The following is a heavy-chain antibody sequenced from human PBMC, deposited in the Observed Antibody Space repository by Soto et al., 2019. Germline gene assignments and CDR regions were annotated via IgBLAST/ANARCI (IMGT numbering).Heavy chain of an antibody. CDR3: ARGDPSYDYIWGSYRPNFDY. CDR1: GGSFSGYY. V-gene: IGHV4-34*01. CDR2: INHSGST. J-gene: IGHJ4*02. D-gene: IGHD3-16*02. Sequence: PSETLSLTCAVYGGSFSGYYWSWIRQPPGKGLEWIGEINHSGSTNYNPSLKSRVTISVDTSKNQFSLKLSSVTAADTAVYYCARGDPSYDYIWGSYRPNFDYWGQGTLVTVSS.